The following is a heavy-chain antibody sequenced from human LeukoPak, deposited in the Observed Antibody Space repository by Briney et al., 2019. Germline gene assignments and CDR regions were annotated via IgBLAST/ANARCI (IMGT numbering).Heavy chain of an antibody. CDR3: ARDPLPVTMIVVVNYFGY. V-gene: IGHV3-21*01. CDR1: GFTFSSYS. J-gene: IGHJ4*02. Sequence: GGSLRLTCAASGFTFSSYSMTWVRQAPGKGLEWVSSISISSSYIYYADSVKGRFTISRDNAKNSLYLQMNSLRAEDTAVYYCARDPLPVTMIVVVNYFGYWGQGTLVTVSS. CDR2: ISISSSYI. D-gene: IGHD3-22*01.